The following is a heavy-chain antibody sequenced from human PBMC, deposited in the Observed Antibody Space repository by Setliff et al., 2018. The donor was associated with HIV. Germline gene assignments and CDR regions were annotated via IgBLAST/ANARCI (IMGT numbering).Heavy chain of an antibody. CDR1: VFTFSIHN. V-gene: IGHV3-48*01. Sequence: WGSLRLSCAASVFTFSIHNMNWVRQAPGKGLEWLSYISSSSRTIYYADSVMGRFTISRDNAKNSLYLQMNSLRAEDTAVYYCARDGGMGVYYMDVWGKGTTVTVSS. J-gene: IGHJ6*03. D-gene: IGHD1-26*01. CDR2: ISSSSRTI. CDR3: ARDGGMGVYYMDV.